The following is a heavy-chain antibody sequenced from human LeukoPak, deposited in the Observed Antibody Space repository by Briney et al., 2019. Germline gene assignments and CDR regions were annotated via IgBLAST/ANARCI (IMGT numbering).Heavy chain of an antibody. V-gene: IGHV3-21*01. D-gene: IGHD1-26*01. J-gene: IGHJ2*01. CDR3: ARAGVTNLLGETYWYFDL. CDR2: ITTSSTYI. CDR1: GFSFSTYN. Sequence: GGSLRLSCAASGFSFSTYNMNWVRQAPGKGLEWVSSITTSSTYIYYADSVKGRFTISRDNAKNSLYLQMNSLRAEDTAVYSCARAGVTNLLGETYWYFDLWGRGTLVTVSS.